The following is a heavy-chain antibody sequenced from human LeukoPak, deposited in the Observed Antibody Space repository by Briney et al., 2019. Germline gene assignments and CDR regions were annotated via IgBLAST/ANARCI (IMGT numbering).Heavy chain of an antibody. CDR3: ARGPSLLWFGEFLFDY. D-gene: IGHD3-10*01. CDR2: INSDGSST. V-gene: IGHV3-74*01. CDR1: GFTFSSYW. J-gene: IGHJ4*02. Sequence: GGSLRLSCAASGFTFSSYWMHWVRQAPGKGLVWVSRINSDGSSTSYADSVKGRFTISRDNAKNTLYLQMNSLRAEDTAVYYCARGPSLLWFGEFLFDYWGQGTLVTVSS.